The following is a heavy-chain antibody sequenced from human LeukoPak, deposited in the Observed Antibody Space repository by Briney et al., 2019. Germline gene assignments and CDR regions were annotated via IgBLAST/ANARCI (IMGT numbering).Heavy chain of an antibody. Sequence: SETLSLTCAVSGYSISSGYYWGWIRQPPGKGLEWIGSIYHSGSTYYNPSLKSRVTISVGTSKNQFSLKLSSVTAADTAVYYCARRLYSSPYWYFDLWGRGTLVTVSS. CDR2: IYHSGST. CDR1: GYSISSGYY. J-gene: IGHJ2*01. D-gene: IGHD6-13*01. V-gene: IGHV4-38-2*01. CDR3: ARRLYSSPYWYFDL.